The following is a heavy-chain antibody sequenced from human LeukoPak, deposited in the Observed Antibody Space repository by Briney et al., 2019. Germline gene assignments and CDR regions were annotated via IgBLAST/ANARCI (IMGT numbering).Heavy chain of an antibody. Sequence: GGSLRLSCAVSGLTLSNVWMNWIRQAPGQGLEWVGRIRSKTAGGTTDFAAPVKGRLSISRDDSKNTLYLQMNSLTSEDTGVYYCSQGSGQYFDYWGQGTLVTVSS. CDR3: SQGSGQYFDY. CDR2: IRSKTAGGTT. D-gene: IGHD2-15*01. J-gene: IGHJ4*02. CDR1: GLTLSNVW. V-gene: IGHV3-15*07.